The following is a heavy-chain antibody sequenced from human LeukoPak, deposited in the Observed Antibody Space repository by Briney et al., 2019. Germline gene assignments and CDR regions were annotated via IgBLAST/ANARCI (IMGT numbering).Heavy chain of an antibody. CDR2: VYYSVST. Sequence: SETLSLTCTVSGGSFRSYYWSWFRQPPGKGLEWIGYVYYSVSTNYNPSLKSRVTISVDTSKNQFSLKLSSVTAADTAVYYCARGYSESYGSLYAFDICGQGTMVTVSS. V-gene: IGHV4-59*01. CDR1: GGSFRSYY. J-gene: IGHJ3*02. CDR3: ARGYSESYGSLYAFDI. D-gene: IGHD1-26*01.